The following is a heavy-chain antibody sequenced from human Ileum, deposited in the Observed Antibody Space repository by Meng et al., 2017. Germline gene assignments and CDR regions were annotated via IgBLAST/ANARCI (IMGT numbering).Heavy chain of an antibody. CDR3: AREGDNIAVAGTNWFDP. Sequence: SVKVSCKASVGTFSSYAISWVRQAPGQGLEWMGGIIPIFGTANYAQKFQGRVTITADKSTSTAYMELSSLRSEDTAVYYCAREGDNIAVAGTNWFDPWGQGTLVTVSS. CDR2: IIPIFGTA. CDR1: VGTFSSYA. J-gene: IGHJ5*02. V-gene: IGHV1-69*06. D-gene: IGHD6-19*01.